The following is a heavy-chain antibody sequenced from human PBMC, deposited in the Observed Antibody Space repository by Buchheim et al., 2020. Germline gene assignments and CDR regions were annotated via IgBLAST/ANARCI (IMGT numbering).Heavy chain of an antibody. CDR2: MNPNSGNT. Sequence: QVQLVQSGAEVKKPGASVKVSCKASGYTFTSYDINWVRQATGQGLEWMGWMNPNSGNTGYAQKFQGRVTMTRNTSISTAYIGLSSMGSGSTGVDYCARCLLVTATSFYCCYGMGVWGQRTT. J-gene: IGHJ6*02. CDR3: ARCLLVTATSFYCCYGMGV. V-gene: IGHV1-8*01. CDR1: GYTFTSYD. D-gene: IGHD2-2*01.